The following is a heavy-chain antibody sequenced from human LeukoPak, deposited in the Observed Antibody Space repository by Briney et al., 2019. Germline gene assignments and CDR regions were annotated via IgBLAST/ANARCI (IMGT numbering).Heavy chain of an antibody. V-gene: IGHV3-30*04. Sequence: GGSLRLSCAASGFTFSSYAMHWVRQVPGKGLEWVAVISYDGSNKYYADSVKGRFTISRDNSKNTLYLQMNSLRAEDTAVYYCARDSAFYYIDVWGKGTTVIISS. D-gene: IGHD3-10*01. CDR3: ARDSAFYYIDV. J-gene: IGHJ6*03. CDR1: GFTFSSYA. CDR2: ISYDGSNK.